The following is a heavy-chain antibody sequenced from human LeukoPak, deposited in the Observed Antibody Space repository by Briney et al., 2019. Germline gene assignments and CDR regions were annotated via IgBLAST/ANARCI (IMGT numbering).Heavy chain of an antibody. CDR2: ISWSTGSV. D-gene: IGHD2-2*02. V-gene: IGHV3-9*01. CDR1: GFTFNDYA. Sequence: GGSLRLSCAASGFTFNDYAMYWVRQAPGKGLEWVSSISWSTGSVDYADSVKGRFTISRDNAKNSLYLQMNSLRAEDTAVYYCARDRPAWGLGYCSSTSCYTFDYWGQGTLVTVSS. CDR3: ARDRPAWGLGYCSSTSCYTFDY. J-gene: IGHJ4*02.